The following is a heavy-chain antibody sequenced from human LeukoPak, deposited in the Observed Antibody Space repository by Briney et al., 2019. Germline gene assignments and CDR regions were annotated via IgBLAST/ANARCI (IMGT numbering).Heavy chain of an antibody. Sequence: PGGSLRLSCAASGFTFSSYAMSWVRQAPGKGLEWVSSISGSGGSTYYADSVKGRFTISRDNSKNTLYLQMNSLRAEDAAVYYCAKDATMGATKQWDYWGQGTLVTVSS. D-gene: IGHD1-26*01. CDR2: ISGSGGST. J-gene: IGHJ4*02. CDR3: AKDATMGATKQWDY. CDR1: GFTFSSYA. V-gene: IGHV3-23*01.